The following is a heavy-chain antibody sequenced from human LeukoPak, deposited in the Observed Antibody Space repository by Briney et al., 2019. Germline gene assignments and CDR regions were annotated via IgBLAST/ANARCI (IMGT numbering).Heavy chain of an antibody. Sequence: SETLSLTCTVSGYSISSGYYWGWIRQPPGKRLEWIGSFYHSRATYCNPSLKSRVTISVDTSKNQFSLRLTSATAADTAVYYCARDYSAVPATGYWGQGTLVTVSS. V-gene: IGHV4-38-2*02. D-gene: IGHD6-19*01. CDR1: GYSISSGYY. CDR3: ARDYSAVPATGY. J-gene: IGHJ4*02. CDR2: FYHSRAT.